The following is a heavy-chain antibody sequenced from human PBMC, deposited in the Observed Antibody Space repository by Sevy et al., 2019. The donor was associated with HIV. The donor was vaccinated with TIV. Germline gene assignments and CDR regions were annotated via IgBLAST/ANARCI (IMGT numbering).Heavy chain of an antibody. CDR3: ATDLKAAAGSYVYYYGLDV. Sequence: AAVKVSCKVSRFTLTEFSMHWVRQARGKGLEWMGGFDPEDGKPIYAQKFQGRLAVTEDKSADTAYMELYSLTSEDTADYYCATDLKAAAGSYVYYYGLDVWGQGTTVTVSS. V-gene: IGHV1-24*01. J-gene: IGHJ6*02. D-gene: IGHD6-13*01. CDR2: FDPEDGKP. CDR1: RFTLTEFS.